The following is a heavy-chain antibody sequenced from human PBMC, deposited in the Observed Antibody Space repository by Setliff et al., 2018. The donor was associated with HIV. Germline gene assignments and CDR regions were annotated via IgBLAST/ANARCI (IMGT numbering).Heavy chain of an antibody. Sequence: GASVKVSCKASGYTFNNYYMHWVRQAPGQGLEWMGIINPSDNRKYYAQKFQGIVTMTRDTSTSSVYMELRSLRSEDTAVYYCARAYYDSVWGSHRYRFYYFDYWGQGSLVTVSS. CDR1: GYTFNNYY. J-gene: IGHJ4*02. CDR3: ARAYYDSVWGSHRYRFYYFDY. CDR2: INPSDNRK. D-gene: IGHD3-16*02. V-gene: IGHV1-46*02.